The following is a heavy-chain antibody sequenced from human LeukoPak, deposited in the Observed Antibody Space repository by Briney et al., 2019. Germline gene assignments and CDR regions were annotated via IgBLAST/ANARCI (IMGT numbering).Heavy chain of an antibody. V-gene: IGHV3-9*03. J-gene: IGHJ4*02. CDR1: GFTFDDYA. D-gene: IGHD6-19*01. CDR3: AKDNSRFGSGWYGPFDY. Sequence: ARSLRLSCAASGFTFDDYAMHWDRQAQGKGLEWGSGTSCNSGSIGYADAVKGRFTLSRDNAKNYLYLQMNSLRAEDMALYYCAKDNSRFGSGWYGPFDYWGQGTLVTVSS. CDR2: TSCNSGSI.